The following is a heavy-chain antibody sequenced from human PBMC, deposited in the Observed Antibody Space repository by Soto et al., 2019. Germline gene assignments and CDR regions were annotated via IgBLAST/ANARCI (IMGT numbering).Heavy chain of an antibody. V-gene: IGHV3-48*01. CDR3: AREIRSCGTDCSDH. CDR2: ISSSGNTV. Sequence: EVQLVESGGGLVQPGGSLRLSCAASGFTFSGYSMNWVRQAPGKGLEWLSYISSSGNTVYYADSVRGRFTISRDNVTNSVFLQMESLRSEDTALDCGAREIRSCGTDCSDHWGKGNRISVSP. CDR1: GFTFSGYS. J-gene: IGHJ4*02. D-gene: IGHD3-10*01.